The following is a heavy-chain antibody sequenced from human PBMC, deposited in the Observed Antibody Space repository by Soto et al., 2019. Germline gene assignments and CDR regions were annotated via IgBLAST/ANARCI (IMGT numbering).Heavy chain of an antibody. D-gene: IGHD3-22*01. Sequence: SETLSLTCTVSGDSISSSGYYWSWIRQHPEKGLEWIGYIYYSGTTYYNPSLESRVTISADTSENQFSLKVNSVTVADSAVYYCPRPYYTGSSGPFDYWGQ. CDR3: PRPYYTGSSGPFDY. J-gene: IGHJ4*02. CDR2: IYYSGTT. CDR1: GDSISSSGYY. V-gene: IGHV4-31*03.